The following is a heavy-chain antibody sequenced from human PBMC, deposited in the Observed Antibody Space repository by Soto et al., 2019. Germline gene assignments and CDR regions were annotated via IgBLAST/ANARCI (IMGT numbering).Heavy chain of an antibody. D-gene: IGHD6-13*01. CDR3: ARDRERTAAGTYFYYQYGMDV. J-gene: IGHJ6*02. Sequence: VQLVESGGSVVQPGRSLRLSCAASGFTFSTYALYWVRQAPGKGLEWVAVISSDGSDKDYADSVKGRFTISRDNSMHTLYLQMNSLRTEDTAVYCCARDRERTAAGTYFYYQYGMDVWGQGTTVAVSS. CDR1: GFTFSTYA. V-gene: IGHV3-30*04. CDR2: ISSDGSDK.